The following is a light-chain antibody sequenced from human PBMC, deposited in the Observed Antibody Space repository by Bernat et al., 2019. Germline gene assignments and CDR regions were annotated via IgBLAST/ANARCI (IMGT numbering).Light chain of an antibody. V-gene: IGKV1-33*01. Sequence: DIQMTQSPSSLSASVGDRVTITCRASQDISNYLNWYHQKPGKAPKLLIYDSSYLETGVPSRFSGSASRTFFTFTITSLQPEDIGTYYCQQYDNLPFTFGRGTNVEIK. CDR1: QDISNY. CDR2: DSS. CDR3: QQYDNLPFT. J-gene: IGKJ4*01.